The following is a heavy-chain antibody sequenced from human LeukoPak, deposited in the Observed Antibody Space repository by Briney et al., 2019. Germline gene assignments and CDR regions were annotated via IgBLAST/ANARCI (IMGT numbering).Heavy chain of an antibody. CDR1: GGSISSSSYY. CDR2: IYYSGST. CDR3: ARGPPTVVTPVYDY. D-gene: IGHD4-23*01. J-gene: IGHJ4*02. V-gene: IGHV4-39*07. Sequence: SETLSLTCTVSGGSISSSSYYWGWIRQPPGKGLEWIGSIYYSGSTYYNPSLKSRVTISVDTSKNQFSLKLSSVTAADTAVYYCARGPPTVVTPVYDYWGQGTLVTVSS.